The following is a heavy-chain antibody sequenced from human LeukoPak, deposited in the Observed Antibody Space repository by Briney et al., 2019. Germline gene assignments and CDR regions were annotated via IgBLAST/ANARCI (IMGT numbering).Heavy chain of an antibody. CDR3: SGLVVAQHNWFDP. CDR1: GYTFTSYY. V-gene: IGHV1-46*01. J-gene: IGHJ5*02. CDR2: INPSGGST. D-gene: IGHD3-22*01. Sequence: ASVKVSCKASGYTFTSYYMHWVRQAPGQGLEWMGIINPSGGSTSYAHKFQDRVTMTRDTSTNTVYMELTSLRSEDTAVYYFSGLVVAQHNWFDPWGQGTLVTVSS.